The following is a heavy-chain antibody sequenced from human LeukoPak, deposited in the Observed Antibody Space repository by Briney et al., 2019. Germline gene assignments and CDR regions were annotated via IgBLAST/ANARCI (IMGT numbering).Heavy chain of an antibody. CDR3: AREKLSFFDSSGYFDH. CDR1: GFTFSSYE. D-gene: IGHD3-22*01. CDR2: ISSGGSAI. J-gene: IGHJ4*02. V-gene: IGHV3-48*03. Sequence: PGGSLRLSCAASGFTFSSYEMNWVRQAPGKGLEWVSFISSGGSAIHYADSVRGRFTISRDNAKNSLFLQMSRLRVEDTAVYYCAREKLSFFDSSGYFDHWGQGTLVTVSS.